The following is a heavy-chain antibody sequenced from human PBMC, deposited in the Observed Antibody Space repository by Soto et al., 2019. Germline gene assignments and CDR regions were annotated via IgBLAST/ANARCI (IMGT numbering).Heavy chain of an antibody. CDR2: ISPNGGTT. CDR1: GYSFTTYY. V-gene: IGHV1-46*03. CDR3: AAYCSGGGCPPGPWN. D-gene: IGHD2-15*01. Sequence: QVVQSGAEVRKPGASVKVSCKASGYSFTTYYIHWFRQAPGQGLEWMAIISPNGGTTNYAQKFQGRVTVTRDMSASTVYMELSSLRSDDTAIYYCAAYCSGGGCPPGPWNWGRGTMVTVSS. J-gene: IGHJ3*01.